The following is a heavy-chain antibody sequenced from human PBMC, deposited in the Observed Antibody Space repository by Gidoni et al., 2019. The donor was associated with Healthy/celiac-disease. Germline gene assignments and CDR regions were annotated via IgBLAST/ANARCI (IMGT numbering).Heavy chain of an antibody. D-gene: IGHD2-15*01. Sequence: QLQLQESGPGLVKPSETLSLTCTVSGGSLSSSSYYWGWIRQPPGKGLEWIGSIYYSGSTYYNPSLKSRVTISVDTSKNQFSLKLSSVTAADTAVYYCARLGRKYCSGGSCYSVAFDPWGQGTLVTVSS. CDR3: ARLGRKYCSGGSCYSVAFDP. V-gene: IGHV4-39*01. CDR2: IYYSGST. CDR1: GGSLSSSSYY. J-gene: IGHJ5*02.